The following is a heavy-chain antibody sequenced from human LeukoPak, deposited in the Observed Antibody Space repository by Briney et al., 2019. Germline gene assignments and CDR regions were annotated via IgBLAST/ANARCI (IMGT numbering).Heavy chain of an antibody. D-gene: IGHD6-13*01. V-gene: IGHV4-39*01. CDR3: ARQAAGLFDY. J-gene: IGHJ4*02. CDR1: GGSISSSSYY. CDR2: IYYSGST. Sequence: SETLSLTCTVSGGSISSSSYYWGWIRQPPGKGLEWIGSIYYSGSTYYNPSLKSRVTISVDTSKNQFSLKLSSVTAADTAVYYCARQAAGLFDYWGQGTLVIVSS.